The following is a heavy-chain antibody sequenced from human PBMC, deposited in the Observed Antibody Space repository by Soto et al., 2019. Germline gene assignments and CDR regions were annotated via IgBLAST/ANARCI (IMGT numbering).Heavy chain of an antibody. J-gene: IGHJ4*02. CDR2: ISDDGSIK. CDR3: ARAIETAMDPCDY. Sequence: QVQLVESGGGVVQPGRSLRLSCAASGFSFTTYAMHWVRQAPGKGLEWVAVISDDGSIKYYADSVKGRFTISRDNSKNTFSLQMTSLRGEDTAVYFCARAIETAMDPCDYWGQGTLVTVSS. CDR1: GFSFTTYA. D-gene: IGHD5-18*01. V-gene: IGHV3-30-3*01.